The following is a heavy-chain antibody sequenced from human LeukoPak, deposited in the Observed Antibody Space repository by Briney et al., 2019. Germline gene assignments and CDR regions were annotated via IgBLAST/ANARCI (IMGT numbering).Heavy chain of an antibody. CDR3: AKDLYSGSSHDAFDI. D-gene: IGHD1-26*01. CDR1: GFTFSSYA. V-gene: IGHV3-30*18. CDR2: ISYDGSNK. J-gene: IGHJ3*02. Sequence: GGSLRLSCAASGFTFSSYAMSWVRQAPGKGLEWVAVISYDGSNKYYADSVKGRFTISRDNSKNTLYLQMNSLRAEDTAVYYCAKDLYSGSSHDAFDIWGQGTMVTVSS.